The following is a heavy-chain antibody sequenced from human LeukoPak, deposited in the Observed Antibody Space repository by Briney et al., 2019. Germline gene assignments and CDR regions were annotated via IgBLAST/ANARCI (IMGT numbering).Heavy chain of an antibody. CDR2: IYYSGGT. D-gene: IGHD3-10*01. J-gene: IGHJ3*02. CDR3: ARSRSIRHYGSERGAFDI. CDR1: GGSISNGDYY. V-gene: IGHV4-31*03. Sequence: SETLSLTCTVSGGSISNGDYYWNWIRHHPGEGLEWVGYIYYSGGTYYNPSLKSRLTISVDTSKNQFSLKLSSVTAADTAVYYCARSRSIRHYGSERGAFDIWGQGTKVTVSS.